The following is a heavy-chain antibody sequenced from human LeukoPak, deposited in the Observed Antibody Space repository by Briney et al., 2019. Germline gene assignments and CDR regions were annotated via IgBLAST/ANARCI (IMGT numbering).Heavy chain of an antibody. CDR3: AREGGTVPDY. D-gene: IGHD4-17*01. CDR1: GGSISSGGYS. CDR2: IYYSGST. V-gene: IGHV4-61*08. J-gene: IGHJ4*02. Sequence: SQTLSLPCTVSGGSISSGGYSWSWIRQHPGKGLEWIGYIYYSGSTNYNPSLRSRVTISLDTSKKQFSLKLSSVTAADTAIYYCAREGGTVPDYWGQGTLVTVSS.